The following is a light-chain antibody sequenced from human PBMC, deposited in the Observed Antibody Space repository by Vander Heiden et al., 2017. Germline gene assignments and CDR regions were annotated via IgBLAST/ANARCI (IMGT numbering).Light chain of an antibody. CDR2: GNN. V-gene: IGLV1-40*01. J-gene: IGLJ2*01. Sequence: QSVLTQPPSLSGAPGQRVTISCTGSSSNIGADYDVHWYQHLPRTAPKLLIYGNNRRPSGVPDRFSGSKSATSASLAITGLQAEDEADYYCQSYDNSLSGQVVFGGGTKLTVL. CDR1: SSNIGADYD. CDR3: QSYDNSLSGQVV.